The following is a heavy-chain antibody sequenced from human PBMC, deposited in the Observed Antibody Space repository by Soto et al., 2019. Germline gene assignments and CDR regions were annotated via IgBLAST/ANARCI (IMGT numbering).Heavy chain of an antibody. J-gene: IGHJ1*01. Sequence: QVQLVQSGVEVKKPGASVKVSCKASGYTFTDYAISWVRQTPGQGLEWMGWISPYNGNTDYTQRLQGRVTMTTDTSTSTAYMELRSRRSDDTAVYYCAGSGGSSWNLEYFQHWGQGTLVSVSS. CDR3: AGSGGSSWNLEYFQH. V-gene: IGHV1-18*01. CDR2: ISPYNGNT. CDR1: GYTFTDYA. D-gene: IGHD6-13*01.